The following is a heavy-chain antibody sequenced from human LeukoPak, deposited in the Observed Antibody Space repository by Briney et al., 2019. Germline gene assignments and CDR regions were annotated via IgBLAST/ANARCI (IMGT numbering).Heavy chain of an antibody. V-gene: IGHV4-59*01. CDR3: ARAGHYDFWSGYYSKYYYYGMDV. Sequence: SETLSLTCTVSGGSISSYYWSWIRQPPGKGLEWIGYIYYSGSTNYNPSLKSRVTISVDTSMNQFSLKLSSVTAADTAVYYCARAGHYDFWSGYYSKYYYYGMDVWGQGTAVTVSS. D-gene: IGHD3-3*01. CDR2: IYYSGST. CDR1: GGSISSYY. J-gene: IGHJ6*02.